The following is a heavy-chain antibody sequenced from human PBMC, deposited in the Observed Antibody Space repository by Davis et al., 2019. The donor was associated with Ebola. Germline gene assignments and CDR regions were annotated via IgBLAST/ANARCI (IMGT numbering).Heavy chain of an antibody. CDR2: IYYSGST. J-gene: IGHJ6*02. D-gene: IGHD2-2*01. Sequence: MPSETLSLTCTVSGGSISSYDWSWIRQPPGKGLEWIGYIYYSGSTNYNPSLKSRVTISVDTSKNQFSLKLSSVTDADTAVYYCARDLVGYCSSTSCSSHYGMDVWGQGTTVTVSS. CDR3: ARDLVGYCSSTSCSSHYGMDV. CDR1: GGSISSYD. V-gene: IGHV4-59*01.